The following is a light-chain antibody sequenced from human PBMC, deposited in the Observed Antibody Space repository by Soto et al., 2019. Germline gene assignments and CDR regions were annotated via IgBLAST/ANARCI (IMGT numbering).Light chain of an antibody. CDR1: QRVNNN. Sequence: EIVMTQSPATLSVSPGERVTLSCRASQRVNNNLAWYQQKPGQAPRLLIYGASTRAAAIPASFSGSASGTEFTLTISSLQSEDFGVYYCQHYNRWPLTFGGGTKVDIK. CDR2: GAS. J-gene: IGKJ4*01. V-gene: IGKV3-15*01. CDR3: QHYNRWPLT.